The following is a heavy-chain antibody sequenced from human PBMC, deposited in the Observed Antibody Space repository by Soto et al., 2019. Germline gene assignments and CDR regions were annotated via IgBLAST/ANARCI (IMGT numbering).Heavy chain of an antibody. CDR2: IFPSDSDT. V-gene: IGHV5-51*01. D-gene: IGHD3-22*01. CDR3: ARKDKSGYFNWFDP. CDR1: GYRFTSYW. J-gene: IGHJ5*02. Sequence: GESLKISCRTSGYRFTSYWIAWVRQMPGKGLEWMGIIFPSDSDTRYSPSFQGQVIISADRSTSNVFLQWASLKASDTAVYFCARKDKSGYFNWFDPWGQVTLVTVSS.